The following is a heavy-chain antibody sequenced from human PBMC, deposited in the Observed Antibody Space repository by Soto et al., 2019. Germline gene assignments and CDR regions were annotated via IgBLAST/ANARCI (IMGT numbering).Heavy chain of an antibody. V-gene: IGHV4-61*01. CDR1: GGFVSSGSYY. CDR3: ARVERGTVTTLLDAFDI. Sequence: PSETLSLTCAVYGGFVSSGSYYWSWIRQPPGKGLEWIGEMSHSGGTHFNPSLKSRVTISVDTSKNQFSLNIYSVTAADTALYYCARVERGTVTTLLDAFDIWGQGTMVTVSS. CDR2: MSHSGGT. J-gene: IGHJ3*02. D-gene: IGHD1-1*01.